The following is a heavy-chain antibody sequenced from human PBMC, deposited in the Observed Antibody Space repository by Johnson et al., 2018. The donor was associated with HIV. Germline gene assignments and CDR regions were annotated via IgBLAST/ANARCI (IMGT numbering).Heavy chain of an antibody. CDR3: ARWIRYCGGDCYDVFDI. Sequence: VQLVESGGGVVRPGGSLRLSCAASGFTFDDCGMSWVRQGPGKGLEWVSGINWNGGSTGYADAVTGRFTISRDNAKNSLYLQMNSLRAEDTALYYCARWIRYCGGDCYDVFDIWGQGTKVTVSS. CDR2: INWNGGST. D-gene: IGHD2-21*02. J-gene: IGHJ3*02. CDR1: GFTFDDCG. V-gene: IGHV3-20*04.